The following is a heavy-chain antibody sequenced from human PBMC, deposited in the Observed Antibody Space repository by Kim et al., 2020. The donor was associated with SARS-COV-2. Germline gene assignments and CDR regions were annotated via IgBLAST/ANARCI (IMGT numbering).Heavy chain of an antibody. D-gene: IGHD3-10*01. Sequence: SETLSLTCTVSGGSISSSSYYWGWIRQPPGKGLEWIGSIYYSGSTYYNPSLKSRVTISVDTSKNQFSLKLSSVTAADTAVYYCARLARFHNYYGSGSYNWFDPWGQGTLVTVSS. CDR2: IYYSGST. J-gene: IGHJ5*02. CDR3: ARLARFHNYYGSGSYNWFDP. V-gene: IGHV4-39*01. CDR1: GGSISSSSYY.